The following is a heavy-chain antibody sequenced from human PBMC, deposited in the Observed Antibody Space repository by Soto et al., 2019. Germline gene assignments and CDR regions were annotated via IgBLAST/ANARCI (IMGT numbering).Heavy chain of an antibody. Sequence: PSETLSLTCAVSGGSISSSNWWSWVRQPPGKGLEWIGEIYHSGSTNYNPSLKSRVTISVDTSKNQFSLKLSSVTAADTAVYYCARDMAYYYGSGSYYPPRYFDYWGQGTLVTVSS. D-gene: IGHD3-10*01. CDR2: IYHSGST. CDR1: GGSISSSNW. V-gene: IGHV4-4*02. J-gene: IGHJ4*02. CDR3: ARDMAYYYGSGSYYPPRYFDY.